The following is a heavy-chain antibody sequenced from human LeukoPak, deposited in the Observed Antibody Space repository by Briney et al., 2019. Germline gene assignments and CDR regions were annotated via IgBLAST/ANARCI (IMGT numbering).Heavy chain of an antibody. CDR3: ARDRVVVVPAASNYYYYMDV. Sequence: ASVKVSCKASGYTFTSYGISWVRQAPGQGLEWMGWISAYNGNTNYAQKLQGRVTMTTDTSTSTAYMELRSLRSDDTAVYYCARDRVVVVPAASNYYYYMDVWGKGTTVTVSS. D-gene: IGHD2-2*01. V-gene: IGHV1-18*01. CDR1: GYTFTSYG. J-gene: IGHJ6*03. CDR2: ISAYNGNT.